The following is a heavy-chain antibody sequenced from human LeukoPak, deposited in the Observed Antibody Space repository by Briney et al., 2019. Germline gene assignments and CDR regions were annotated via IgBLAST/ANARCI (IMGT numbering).Heavy chain of an antibody. CDR3: ARDLGVVPAAIVGWFDP. V-gene: IGHV1-2*02. Sequence: ASVKVSCKASGYTFTGYYVHWVRQAPGQGLEWMGWINPNSGGTNYAQKFQGRVTMTRDTSISTAYMELSRLRSDDTAVYYCARDLGVVPAAIVGWFDPWGQGTLVTVSS. CDR1: GYTFTGYY. D-gene: IGHD2-2*02. CDR2: INPNSGGT. J-gene: IGHJ5*02.